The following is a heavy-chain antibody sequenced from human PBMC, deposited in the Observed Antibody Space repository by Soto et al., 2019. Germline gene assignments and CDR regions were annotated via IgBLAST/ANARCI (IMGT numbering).Heavy chain of an antibody. Sequence: PSETLSLTCTVSGGSISSYYWSWIRQPAGKGLEWIGRIYTSGSTNYNPSLKSRVTMSVDTSKNQFSLKLSSVTAADTAVYYCARDWAYYDILTGYSYYYYGMDVWGQGTTVTVSS. V-gene: IGHV4-4*07. J-gene: IGHJ6*02. CDR1: GGSISSYY. CDR2: IYTSGST. CDR3: ARDWAYYDILTGYSYYYYGMDV. D-gene: IGHD3-9*01.